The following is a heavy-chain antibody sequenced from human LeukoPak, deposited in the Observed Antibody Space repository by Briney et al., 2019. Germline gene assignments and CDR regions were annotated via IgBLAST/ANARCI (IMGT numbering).Heavy chain of an antibody. J-gene: IGHJ3*02. CDR1: GFTFSAFA. Sequence: PARSLRLSCAASGFTFSAFAMHWARQAPGKGLEWAAAISYDASNKYYAVSVRGPFTISRDNSRNTLFLQMNSLRADDTGVYYCARGTTDIVAEISDAFDIRGQGTVVTVSS. D-gene: IGHD5-12*01. CDR2: ISYDASNK. V-gene: IGHV3-30-3*01. CDR3: ARGTTDIVAEISDAFDI.